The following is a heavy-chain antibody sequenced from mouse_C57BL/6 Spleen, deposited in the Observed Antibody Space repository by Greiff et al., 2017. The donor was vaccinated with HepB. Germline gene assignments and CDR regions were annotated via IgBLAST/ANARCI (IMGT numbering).Heavy chain of an antibody. CDR2: IDPEDGDT. CDR3: ARGGSGTTVEDFDY. CDR1: GFNIKDYY. V-gene: IGHV14-2*01. D-gene: IGHD1-1*01. Sequence: VQLKESGAELVKPGASVKLSCTASGFNIKDYYMHWVKQRTEQGLEWIGRIDPEDGDTKYAPKFQGKATITADTSSNAAYLQLSSLTSEDTAVYYCARGGSGTTVEDFDYWGQGTTLTVSS. J-gene: IGHJ2*01.